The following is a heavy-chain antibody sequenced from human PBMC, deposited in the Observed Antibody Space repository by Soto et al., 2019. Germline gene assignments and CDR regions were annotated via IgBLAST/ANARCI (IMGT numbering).Heavy chain of an antibody. D-gene: IGHD3-22*01. J-gene: IGHJ3*02. CDR1: GYTFTSYD. V-gene: IGHV1-8*01. CDR3: ARREYYYDSSGYYYDAFDI. Sequence: GASVKVSGKASGYTFTSYDINWVRQATGQGLEWMGWMNPNSGNTGYAQKFQGRVTMTRNTSISTAYMELSSLRSEDTAVYYCARREYYYDSSGYYYDAFDIWGQGTMVTVSS. CDR2: MNPNSGNT.